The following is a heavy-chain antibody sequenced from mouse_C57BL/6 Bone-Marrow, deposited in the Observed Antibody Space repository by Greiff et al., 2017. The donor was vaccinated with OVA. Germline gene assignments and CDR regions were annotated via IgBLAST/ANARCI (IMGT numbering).Heavy chain of an antibody. J-gene: IGHJ3*01. CDR2: INPSSGYT. D-gene: IGHD2-1*01. V-gene: IGHV1-4*01. Sequence: VQLQQSGAELVRPGASVKMSCKASGYTFTSYTMHWVKQRHGQGLEWIGYINPSSGYTKYNQKFKDKATLTADKSSSTAYMQLSSLTSEDSAVYYCAREDGNWFAYWGQGTLVTVSA. CDR3: AREDGNWFAY. CDR1: GYTFTSYT.